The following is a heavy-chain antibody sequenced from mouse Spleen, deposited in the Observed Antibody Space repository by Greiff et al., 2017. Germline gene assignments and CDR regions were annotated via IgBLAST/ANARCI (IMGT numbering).Heavy chain of an antibody. D-gene: IGHD2-1*01. Sequence: EVKVEESGGGLVQSGRSLRLSCATSGFTFSDFYMEWVRQAPGKGLEWIAASRNKANDYTTEYSASVKGRFIVSRDTSQSILYLQMNALRAEDTAIYYCARDDGNYGDYAMDYWGQGTSVTVSS. CDR2: SRNKANDYTT. CDR1: GFTFSDFY. CDR3: ARDDGNYGDYAMDY. V-gene: IGHV7-1*01. J-gene: IGHJ4*01.